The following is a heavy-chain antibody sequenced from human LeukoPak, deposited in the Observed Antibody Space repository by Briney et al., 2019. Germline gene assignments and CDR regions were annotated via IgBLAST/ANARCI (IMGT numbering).Heavy chain of an antibody. V-gene: IGHV3-33*01. CDR3: ARGGSSSWEEYYYGMDV. Sequence: GGSLRLSCVATGFTFSSYGMHWVRQAPGRGLEWVAVIWYDGSNKYYADSVKGRFTISRDNSKNTLYLQMNSLRAEDTAVYYCARGGSSSWEEYYYGMDVWGQGTTVTVSS. CDR1: GFTFSSYG. J-gene: IGHJ6*02. D-gene: IGHD6-13*01. CDR2: IWYDGSNK.